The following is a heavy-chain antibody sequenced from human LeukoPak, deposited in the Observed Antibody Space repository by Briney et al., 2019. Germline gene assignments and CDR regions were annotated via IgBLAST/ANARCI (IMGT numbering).Heavy chain of an antibody. CDR2: ISYDGSNK. Sequence: GRSLRLSCAASGFTFSSYAMHWVRQAPGKGLEWVAVISYDGSNKYYADSVKGRFTISRDNSKNTLYLQMNSLRAEDTAVYYCAKVPYCSSTSCLNYWGQGTLVTVSS. CDR1: GFTFSSYA. D-gene: IGHD2-2*01. J-gene: IGHJ4*02. CDR3: AKVPYCSSTSCLNY. V-gene: IGHV3-30-3*01.